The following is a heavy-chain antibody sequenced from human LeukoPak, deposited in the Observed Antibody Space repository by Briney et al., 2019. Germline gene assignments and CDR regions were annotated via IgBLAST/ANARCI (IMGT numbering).Heavy chain of an antibody. CDR3: VKIKPGGASFDY. J-gene: IGHJ4*02. D-gene: IGHD1-26*01. V-gene: IGHV4-59*13. CDR1: GLSISSYY. CDR2: WTPSGST. Sequence: SETLSLTCTVSGLSISSYYWSWIRQSPEKGLEWIGYWTPSGSTNYKPSLKSRVTISVDTSKNQFSLKPSSVTAADTALYYCVKIKPGGASFDYWGQGTLVTVSS.